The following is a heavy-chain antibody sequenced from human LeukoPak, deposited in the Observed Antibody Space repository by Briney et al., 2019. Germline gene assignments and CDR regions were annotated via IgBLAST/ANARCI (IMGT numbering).Heavy chain of an antibody. V-gene: IGHV3-30*03. CDR3: ARDGTSYGMDV. D-gene: IGHD1-1*01. Sequence: TGGSLRLSCAASGFSFSSYGMHWVRQPPGKGLEWVAFISYDGSNKYYADSVKGRFTISRDNSQNKVYLQMNSLRGEDTAVYYCARDGTSYGMDVWGQGTTVTVSS. CDR2: ISYDGSNK. J-gene: IGHJ6*02. CDR1: GFSFSSYG.